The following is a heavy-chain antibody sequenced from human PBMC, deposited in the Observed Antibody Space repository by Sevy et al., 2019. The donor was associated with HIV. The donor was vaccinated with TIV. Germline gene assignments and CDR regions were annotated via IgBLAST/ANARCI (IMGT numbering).Heavy chain of an antibody. Sequence: GGCLRLSCAVSGFTFSSYGMHWVRQAPGKGLEWVAVIWYDGNNKYYADFVKGRFTISRDSSKNTLYLQMNSLRAEDTAVYFCARDTYCTGGNCCSSFFDFWGQVTWSPSPQ. J-gene: IGHJ4*02. V-gene: IGHV3-33*01. CDR3: ARDTYCTGGNCCSSFFDF. CDR2: IWYDGNNK. CDR1: GFTFSSYG. D-gene: IGHD2-15*01.